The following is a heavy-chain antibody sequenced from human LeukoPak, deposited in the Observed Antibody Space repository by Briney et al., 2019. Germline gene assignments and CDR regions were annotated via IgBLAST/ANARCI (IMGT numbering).Heavy chain of an antibody. CDR2: INPNSGGT. CDR1: GYPFSGYF. V-gene: IGHV1-2*06. CDR3: ASLWFGELSHFDY. D-gene: IGHD3-10*01. Sequence: GASVTVSCKASGYPFSGYFMHWVRQAPGQGLEWMGQINPNSGGTNYAQKFQGRVTMTRDTSISTAYMELTRLTSDDTAIYYCASLWFGELSHFDYWGQGTLVTVSS. J-gene: IGHJ4*02.